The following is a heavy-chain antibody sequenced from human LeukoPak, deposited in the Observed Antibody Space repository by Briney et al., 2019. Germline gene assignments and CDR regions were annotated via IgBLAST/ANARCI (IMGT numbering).Heavy chain of an antibody. V-gene: IGHV4-59*01. Sequence: PSETLSLTCTVSGGSISSYYWSWIRHPPGKGLEWIGYIYSSGSTNYDPSLKSRVTISVDTSKNQFSLKLSSVTAADTAVYYCARDSYDSSGYRRNFDIWGQGTMVTVSS. J-gene: IGHJ3*02. CDR1: GGSISSYY. CDR3: ARDSYDSSGYRRNFDI. D-gene: IGHD3-22*01. CDR2: IYSSGST.